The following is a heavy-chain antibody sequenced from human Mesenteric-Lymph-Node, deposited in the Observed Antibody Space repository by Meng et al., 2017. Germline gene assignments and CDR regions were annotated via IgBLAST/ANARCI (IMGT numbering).Heavy chain of an antibody. CDR1: GYTFTSYD. D-gene: IGHD6-13*01. J-gene: IGHJ4*02. CDR2: MNPNSGNT. Sequence: QGQLVESGFGLNKPGASVKVSFKVSGYTFTSYDINWGRQATGQGLEWMGWMNPNSGNTGYAQKFQGRVTMTRNTSISTAYMELSSLRSEDTAVYYCARGIAAAIDYWGQGTLVTVSS. CDR3: ARGIAAAIDY. V-gene: IGHV1-8*01.